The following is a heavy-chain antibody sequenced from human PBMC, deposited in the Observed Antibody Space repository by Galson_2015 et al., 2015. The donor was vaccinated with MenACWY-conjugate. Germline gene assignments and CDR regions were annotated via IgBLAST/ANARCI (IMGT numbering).Heavy chain of an antibody. J-gene: IGHJ6*02. CDR1: GYTFTGYY. Sequence: SVKVSCKASGYTFTGYYIHWVRQAPGQGLEWMGWINPNSGGTNYAQKFQGWVTMTRDTSISTAYMELSRLRSDDTAVYYCARDRGGIAVAGTLGLINYYYYYVMDVWGQGTTVTVSS. CDR2: INPNSGGT. D-gene: IGHD6-19*01. CDR3: ARDRGGIAVAGTLGLINYYYYYVMDV. V-gene: IGHV1-2*04.